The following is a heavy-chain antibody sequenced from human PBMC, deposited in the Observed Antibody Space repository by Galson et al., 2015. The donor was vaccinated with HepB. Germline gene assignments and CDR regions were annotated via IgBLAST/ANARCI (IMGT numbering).Heavy chain of an antibody. V-gene: IGHV1-58*02. Sequence: SVKVSCKASGFTFTSSAMQWVRQARGQRLEWIGWIVVGSGNTNYAQKFQERVTITRDMSTSTAYMELSSLRSEDTAVYYCAGVPKPQGAYGPDTYYYYYGMDVWGQGTTVTVSS. CDR1: GFTFTSSA. CDR2: IVVGSGNT. CDR3: AGVPKPQGAYGPDTYYYYYGMDV. J-gene: IGHJ6*02. D-gene: IGHD3-10*01.